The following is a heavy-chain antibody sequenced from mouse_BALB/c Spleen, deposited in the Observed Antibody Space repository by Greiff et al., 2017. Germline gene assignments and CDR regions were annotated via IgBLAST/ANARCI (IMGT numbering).Heavy chain of an antibody. CDR1: GFTFTDYY. CDR2: IRNKANGYTT. D-gene: IGHD2-4*01. V-gene: IGHV7-3*02. Sequence: VQLKESGGGLVQPGGSLRLSCATSGFTFTDYYMSWVRQPPGKALEWLGFIRNKANGYTTEYSASVKGRFTISRDNSQSIFYLQMNTLRAEDSATYYCARGYYDYGPFAYWGQGTLVTVSA. J-gene: IGHJ3*01. CDR3: ARGYYDYGPFAY.